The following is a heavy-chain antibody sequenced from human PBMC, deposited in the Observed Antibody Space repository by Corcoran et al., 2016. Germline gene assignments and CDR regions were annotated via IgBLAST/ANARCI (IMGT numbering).Heavy chain of an antibody. Sequence: QVQLVQSGAEVKKPGASVKVSCEASGYTFTSYSFNWVRQAPGQGLEWMGWISAYDGNTNYAQNLQGRVTLTTDTSTTTAYMELRSLRSDDTAVYFWVGSLTHEWLDPFSVAYWGQRTLVTVSS. D-gene: IGHD6-19*01. CDR3: VGSLTHEWLDPFSVAY. J-gene: IGHJ4*02. CDR2: ISAYDGNT. V-gene: IGHV1-18*01. CDR1: GYTFTSYS.